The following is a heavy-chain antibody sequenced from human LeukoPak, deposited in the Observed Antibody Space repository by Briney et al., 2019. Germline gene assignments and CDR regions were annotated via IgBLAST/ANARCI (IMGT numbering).Heavy chain of an antibody. CDR3: ARGYDSSGYYFDY. CDR1: ALTFSRYA. V-gene: IGHV3-30*04. CDR2: RSSDGRNK. D-gene: IGHD3-22*01. Sequence: GGSLTLASVASALTFSRYAMHGVRQAPGKGVEWVAVRSSDGRNKYYADSVKGRFTISRDNSKNTLYLQMNSLRAEDTAVYYCARGYDSSGYYFDYWGQGTLVTVSS. J-gene: IGHJ4*02.